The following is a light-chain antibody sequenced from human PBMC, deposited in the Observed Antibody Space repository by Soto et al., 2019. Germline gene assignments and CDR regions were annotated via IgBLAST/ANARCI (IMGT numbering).Light chain of an antibody. V-gene: IGKV3-20*01. CDR1: QTVINNQ. J-gene: IGKJ5*01. Sequence: DIVLTQSPGTLSFSPGERATLSCRASQTVINNQLAWYQQTPGQAPRLLIYAASSRATGIPDRFSGSGSGTDFTLTITRLEPEDSAMYYCQQYGSSGGTTFGHGTRLEIK. CDR3: QQYGSSGGTT. CDR2: AAS.